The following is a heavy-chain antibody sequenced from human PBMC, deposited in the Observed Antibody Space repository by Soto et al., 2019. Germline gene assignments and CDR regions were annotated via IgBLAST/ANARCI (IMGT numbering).Heavy chain of an antibody. CDR1: GYSFAGYW. CDR2: IDPSDSQT. Sequence: PVESLTSSCKVSGYSFAGYWITWVLQKPGKGLEWMGRIDPSDSQTYYSPSFRGHVTISVTKSITTVFLQWSSLRASDTAMYYCARQIYDSDTGPNFKYYFDSWGQGTTVTVSS. CDR3: ARQIYDSDTGPNFKYYFDS. D-gene: IGHD3-22*01. V-gene: IGHV5-10-1*01. J-gene: IGHJ4*02.